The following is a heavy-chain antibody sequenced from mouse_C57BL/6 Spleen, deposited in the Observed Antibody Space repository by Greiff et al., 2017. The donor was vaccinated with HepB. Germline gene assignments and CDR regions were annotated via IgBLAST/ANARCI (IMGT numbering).Heavy chain of an antibody. CDR3: ARAIPYDYDGGFAY. V-gene: IGHV1-55*01. J-gene: IGHJ3*01. Sequence: QVQLQQPGAELVKPGASVKMSCKASGYTFTSYWITWVKQRPGQGLEWIGDIYPGSGSTNYNEKFKSKATLTVDTSSSTAYMQLSSLTSEDSAVYDCARAIPYDYDGGFAYWGQGTLVTVSA. D-gene: IGHD2-4*01. CDR1: GYTFTSYW. CDR2: IYPGSGST.